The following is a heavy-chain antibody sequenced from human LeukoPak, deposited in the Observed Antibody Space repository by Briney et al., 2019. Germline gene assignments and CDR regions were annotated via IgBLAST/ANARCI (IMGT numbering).Heavy chain of an antibody. Sequence: PSETLSLTCTVSGGSISSYYWSWIRQPPGRGLEWIGYIYYSGSTNYNPSLKSRVTISVDTSKNQFSLKLSSVTAADTAVYYCAREQALGILDYWGQGTLVTVSS. V-gene: IGHV4-59*01. D-gene: IGHD7-27*01. CDR3: AREQALGILDY. J-gene: IGHJ4*02. CDR1: GGSISSYY. CDR2: IYYSGST.